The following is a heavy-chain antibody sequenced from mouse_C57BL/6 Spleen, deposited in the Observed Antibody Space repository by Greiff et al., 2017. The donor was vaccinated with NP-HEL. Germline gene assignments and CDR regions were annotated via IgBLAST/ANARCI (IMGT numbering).Heavy chain of an antibody. CDR3: ARGDYGSSYRNYFDD. CDR2: IDPSDSYT. CDR1: GYTFTSYW. J-gene: IGHJ2*01. D-gene: IGHD1-1*01. Sequence: QVHVKQPGAELVMPGASVKLSCKASGYTFTSYWMHWVKQRPGQGLEWIGEIDPSDSYTNYNQKFKGKSTLTVDKSSSTAYMQLSSLTYENSAVYYCARGDYGSSYRNYFDDWGQGTTLTVSS. V-gene: IGHV1-69*01.